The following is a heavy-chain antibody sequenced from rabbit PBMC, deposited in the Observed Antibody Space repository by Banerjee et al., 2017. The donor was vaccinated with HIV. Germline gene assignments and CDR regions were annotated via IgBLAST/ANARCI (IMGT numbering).Heavy chain of an antibody. CDR2: INTSSGNT. CDR1: GFTLSSYW. CDR3: AREESDGGGHLKL. Sequence: QEQLEESGGDLVQPEGSLTLTCKASGFTLSSYWMWWVRQAPGKGLEWIACINTSSGNTVYASWAKGRFTISKTSSTTVTLQMTSLTAADTATYFCAREESDGGGHLKLWGQGTLVTVS. V-gene: IGHV1S45*01. D-gene: IGHD2-1*01. J-gene: IGHJ3*01.